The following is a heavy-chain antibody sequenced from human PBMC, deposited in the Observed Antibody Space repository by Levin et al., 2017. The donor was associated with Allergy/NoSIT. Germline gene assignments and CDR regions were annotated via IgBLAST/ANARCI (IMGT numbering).Heavy chain of an antibody. V-gene: IGHV3-7*04. J-gene: IGHJ4*02. D-gene: IGHD3-10*01. CDR2: IKGDGSEE. Sequence: GGSLRLSCAASGFTFSNYRMSWVRQSPGGGLEWVASIKGDGSEETYVGSVKGRFTISRDNSKSSLYVQMNNLRAEDTAVYYCARVSDSGSGSHYRNVDYWGQGTLVTVS. CDR3: ARVSDSGSGSHYRNVDY. CDR1: GFTFSNYR.